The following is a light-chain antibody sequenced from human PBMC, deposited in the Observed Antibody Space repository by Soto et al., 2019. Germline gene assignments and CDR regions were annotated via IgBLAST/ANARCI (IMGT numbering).Light chain of an antibody. CDR2: DAS. V-gene: IGKV1-13*02. CDR1: QGISSA. Sequence: AIHLTQSPSSLSASVGDRVTITCRASQGISSALAWYQQKPGKAPKLLLYDASSLESGVPSRLSGSGSGTDFTLPISSLQLEDFATYYCKQFNSYPFTFGGGTKVDIK. J-gene: IGKJ4*01. CDR3: KQFNSYPFT.